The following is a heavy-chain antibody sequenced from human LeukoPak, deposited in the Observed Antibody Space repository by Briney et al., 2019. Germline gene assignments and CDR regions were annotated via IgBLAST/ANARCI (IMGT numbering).Heavy chain of an antibody. CDR3: ARVLPLWFGESNYYYGMDV. Sequence: ASVKVSCKASGYTFSSYGISWVRRAPGQGLEWMGWISGYNGNKNYAQKVHDRVTMTTDTATSTAYMELRSLRSDDTGVYYCARVLPLWFGESNYYYGMDVWGQGTTVTVSS. D-gene: IGHD3-10*01. CDR1: GYTFSSYG. J-gene: IGHJ6*01. CDR2: ISGYNGNK. V-gene: IGHV1-18*01.